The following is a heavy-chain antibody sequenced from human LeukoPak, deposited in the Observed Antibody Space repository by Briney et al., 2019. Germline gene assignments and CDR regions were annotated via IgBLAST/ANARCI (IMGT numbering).Heavy chain of an antibody. CDR1: GYSFSNYW. CDR3: ARHYPGGDYFIDY. CDR2: IYPDDSDT. Sequence: GESLKISCKGSGYSFSNYWSGWGRQMPGKGVEGGGIIYPDDSDTRYCPSFQDQVTISADKSISTAYLQWSSLKASDTAMYYCARHYPGGDYFIDYWGQGTLVTVSS. J-gene: IGHJ4*02. D-gene: IGHD4-17*01. V-gene: IGHV5-51*01.